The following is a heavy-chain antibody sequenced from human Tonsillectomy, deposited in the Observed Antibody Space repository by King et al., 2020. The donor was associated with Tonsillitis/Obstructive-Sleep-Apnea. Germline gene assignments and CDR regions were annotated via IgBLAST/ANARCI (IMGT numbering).Heavy chain of an antibody. J-gene: IGHJ4*02. Sequence: VQLVESGGGLVQPGGSLRLSCAASGFTFSNYAMSWVRQAPGKGLEWVSGISGSGSSTYYVDSVKGRFTISRDNSKNTLYLQMNSLRAEDTAVYYCAKMLGVVVVTAVMAFDYWGQGTLVTVSS. CDR2: ISGSGSST. CDR1: GFTFSNYA. CDR3: AKMLGVVVVTAVMAFDY. D-gene: IGHD2-21*02. V-gene: IGHV3-23*04.